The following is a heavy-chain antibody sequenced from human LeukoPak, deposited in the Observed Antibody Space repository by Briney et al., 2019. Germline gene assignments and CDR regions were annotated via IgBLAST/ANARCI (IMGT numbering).Heavy chain of an antibody. CDR1: GGSISSYY. D-gene: IGHD4-17*01. CDR3: ARSSDYSVVLDY. V-gene: IGHV4-59*01. Sequence: PSETLSLTCTVSGGSISSYYWSWIRQPPGKGLEWIGYIYYSGSTNYNPSLKSRVTISVDTSKNQFSLKLSSVTAADTAVYYCARSSDYSVVLDYWGQGTLVTVSS. J-gene: IGHJ4*02. CDR2: IYYSGST.